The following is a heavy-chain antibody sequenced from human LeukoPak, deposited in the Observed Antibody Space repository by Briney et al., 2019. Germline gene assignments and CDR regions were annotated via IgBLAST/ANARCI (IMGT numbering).Heavy chain of an antibody. J-gene: IGHJ5*02. D-gene: IGHD3-10*01. V-gene: IGHV1-8*03. CDR2: MNHNSGNT. Sequence: ASVKVSCQASGYTFTSYDINWVRQATGQGLEWMGGMNHNSGNTGYAQKFQGRVTITRNTSISTAYMELSSLRSEDTAVYYCARAPRITMVRGVIYWFDPWGQGTLVTVS. CDR1: GYTFTSYD. CDR3: ARAPRITMVRGVIYWFDP.